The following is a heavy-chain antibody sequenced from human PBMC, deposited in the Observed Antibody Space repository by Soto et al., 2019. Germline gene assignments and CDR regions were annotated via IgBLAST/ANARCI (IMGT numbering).Heavy chain of an antibody. CDR3: AIDLDYYDSSGYWALGFDY. CDR1: GGTFSSYA. CDR2: IIPIFGTA. Sequence: GASVKVSCKASGGTFSSYAISWVRQAPGQGLEWMGGIIPIFGTANYAQKFQGRVTITADESTSTAYMELSSLRSEDTAVYYCAIDLDYYDSSGYWALGFDYWGQGTLVTVSS. D-gene: IGHD3-22*01. V-gene: IGHV1-69*13. J-gene: IGHJ4*02.